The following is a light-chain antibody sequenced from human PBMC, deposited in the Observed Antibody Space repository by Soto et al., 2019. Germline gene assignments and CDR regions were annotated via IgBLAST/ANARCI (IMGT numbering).Light chain of an antibody. CDR3: HQYYSTPPL. V-gene: IGKV4-1*01. CDR2: WAS. Sequence: DIVMTQSPDSLAVSLGERATINCKSSQSVLYSSNNKNYLAWYQQKPGQPPKLLIYWASTRESGVPERFSGSGSGTDFTLTISSLQAEDVAVYYCHQYYSTPPLFGQGTKVEIK. CDR1: QSVLYSSNNKNY. J-gene: IGKJ1*01.